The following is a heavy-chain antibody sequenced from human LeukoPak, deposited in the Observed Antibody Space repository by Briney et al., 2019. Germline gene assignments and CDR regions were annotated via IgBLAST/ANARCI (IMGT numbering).Heavy chain of an antibody. J-gene: IGHJ4*02. Sequence: RSSETLSLTCSVSGGSISNNYWSWIRQSPEKGLGWIGYIHSSGSTDYNPSFKSRVVVSVDTSKNQFSLKLYSVTAADTAVYYCARHGLKLVGASTIYFDNWGQGTLVTVSS. V-gene: IGHV4-59*08. CDR3: ARHGLKLVGASTIYFDN. CDR1: GGSISNNY. CDR2: IHSSGST. D-gene: IGHD1-26*01.